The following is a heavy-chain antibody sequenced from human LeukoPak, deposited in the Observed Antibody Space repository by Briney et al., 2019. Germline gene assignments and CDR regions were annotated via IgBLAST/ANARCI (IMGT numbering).Heavy chain of an antibody. D-gene: IGHD5-24*01. Sequence: ASVKVSCKASGYTFTNYNMHWVRQAPGQGLEWMGIINPSGGSTSYAQKFQGRVTLTRDTSTSTIYMDLSSLRFEDTAVYYCARVRDGYNDAYDMWGQGTMVIVSS. CDR1: GYTFTNYN. CDR2: INPSGGST. V-gene: IGHV1-46*01. J-gene: IGHJ3*02. CDR3: ARVRDGYNDAYDM.